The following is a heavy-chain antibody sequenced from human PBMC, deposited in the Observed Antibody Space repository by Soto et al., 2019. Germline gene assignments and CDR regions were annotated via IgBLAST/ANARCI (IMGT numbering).Heavy chain of an antibody. V-gene: IGHV1-18*01. CDR2: ISPYNGNT. Sequence: GASVKVSCKASGYTFTSYGINWVRQAPGQGLEWMGWISPYNGNTNYAQKLQGRVTMTTDTSTSTAYMELRSLRSDDTAVYYCASVTATTYFYGMDVWGQGTMVTVSS. CDR3: ASVTATTYFYGMDV. D-gene: IGHD5-12*01. J-gene: IGHJ6*02. CDR1: GYTFTSYG.